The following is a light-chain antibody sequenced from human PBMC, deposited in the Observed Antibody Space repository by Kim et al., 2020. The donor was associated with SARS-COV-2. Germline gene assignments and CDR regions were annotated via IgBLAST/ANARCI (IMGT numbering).Light chain of an antibody. V-gene: IGLV3-19*01. CDR3: NSRDSNDNVL. CDR1: SLRSYY. CDR2: GKN. Sequence: VALGQTGRSTCQGDSLRSYYATRCQQKPGQAPIVVIYGKNNRPSGIPDRFSGSSSGNTASLTITGTQAGDEADYYCNSRDSNDNVLFGGDIHLTFL. J-gene: IGLJ2*01.